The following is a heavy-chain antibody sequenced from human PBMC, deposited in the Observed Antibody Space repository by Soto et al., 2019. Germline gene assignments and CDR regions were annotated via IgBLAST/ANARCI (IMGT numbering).Heavy chain of an antibody. CDR1: GYTFPSYA. J-gene: IGHJ4*02. Sequence: ASVKVSCKASGYTFPSYAMHWVRQAPGQRLEWMGWINAGNGNTKYSQKFQGRVTITRDTSASTAYMELSSLRSEDTAVYYCARSIVVVPAADYWGQGTLVPVSS. CDR3: ARSIVVVPAADY. D-gene: IGHD2-21*02. CDR2: INAGNGNT. V-gene: IGHV1-3*01.